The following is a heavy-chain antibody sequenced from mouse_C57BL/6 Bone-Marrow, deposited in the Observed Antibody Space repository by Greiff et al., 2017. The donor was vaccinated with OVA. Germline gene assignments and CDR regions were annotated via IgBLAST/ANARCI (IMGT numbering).Heavy chain of an antibody. J-gene: IGHJ4*01. Sequence: QVQLQQSGAELARPGASVKLSCKASGYTFTSYGISWVKQRTGQGLEWIGEIYPRGGNTYYNEKFKGKATLTADKSSSTAYMELRSLTSEDSAVYFCARPPLYYYGSSYYAMDYWGQGTSVTVSS. D-gene: IGHD1-1*01. CDR1: GYTFTSYG. V-gene: IGHV1-81*01. CDR2: IYPRGGNT. CDR3: ARPPLYYYGSSYYAMDY.